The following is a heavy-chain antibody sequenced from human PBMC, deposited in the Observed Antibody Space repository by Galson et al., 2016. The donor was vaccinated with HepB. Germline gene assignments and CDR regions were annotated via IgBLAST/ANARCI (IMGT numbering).Heavy chain of an antibody. V-gene: IGHV1-18*01. D-gene: IGHD2-2*01. J-gene: IGHJ4*02. CDR3: AKTYLDYYFDY. Sequence: SVKVSCKASGYTFTRHGISWVRQAPGQGLEWMGWISGYNGDTNYAQKFQGRVTMTTDTSTSTAYMELRSLRSDDRAVYYCAKTYLDYYFDYWGQGTLVTVSS. CDR2: ISGYNGDT. CDR1: GYTFTRHG.